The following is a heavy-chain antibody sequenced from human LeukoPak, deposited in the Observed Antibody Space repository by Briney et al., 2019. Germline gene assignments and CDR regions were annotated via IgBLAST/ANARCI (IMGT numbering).Heavy chain of an antibody. D-gene: IGHD3-22*01. J-gene: IGHJ4*02. CDR2: IKQDGSEK. CDR1: GFTFSSYW. V-gene: IGHV3-7*01. CDR3: AREYYYDSSGYYYVGNYFDY. Sequence: GGSLRLSCAASGFTFSSYWMSWVRQAPGKGLEWVANIKQDGSEKYYVDSVKGRFTISRDNAKNSLYLQMNSLRAEDTAVYYCAREYYYDSSGYYYVGNYFDYWGQGTLVTVSS.